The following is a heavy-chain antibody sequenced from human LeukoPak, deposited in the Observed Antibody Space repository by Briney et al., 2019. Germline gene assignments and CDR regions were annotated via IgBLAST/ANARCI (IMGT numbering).Heavy chain of an antibody. CDR3: ARDQAVVTAMNAFDI. CDR1: GFTFSDHY. D-gene: IGHD2-21*02. V-gene: IGHV3-11*04. Sequence: GGSLRLSCAASGFTFSDHYMSWIRQAPGKGLEWVSYISSSGSTIYYADSVKGRFTISRDNAKNSLYLQMNSLTAEDTAVYYCARDQAVVTAMNAFDIWGQGTMVTVSS. J-gene: IGHJ3*02. CDR2: ISSSGSTI.